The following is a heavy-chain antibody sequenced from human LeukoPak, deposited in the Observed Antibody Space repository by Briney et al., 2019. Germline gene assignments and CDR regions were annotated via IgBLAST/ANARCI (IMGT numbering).Heavy chain of an antibody. V-gene: IGHV3-7*01. CDR1: GFSFGDYW. D-gene: IGHD3-10*01. Sequence: GGSLRLSCVASGFSFGDYWMSWVRQGPGEGLEWVANIAGDRSAAYYSDSVKGRFSISRDNAKKSLYLQMNSLRVEDTAVYYCARVRGAHDYGEFWGQGTLVTVSS. CDR3: ARVRGAHDYGEF. CDR2: IAGDRSAA. J-gene: IGHJ4*02.